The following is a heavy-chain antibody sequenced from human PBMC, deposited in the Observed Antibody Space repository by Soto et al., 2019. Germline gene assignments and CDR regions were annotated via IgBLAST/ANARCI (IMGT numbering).Heavy chain of an antibody. V-gene: IGHV1-8*01. CDR3: ARRAETNGWNGFGADKYYFDF. Sequence: QVQLVQSGAEVRKPGASVKVSCEASGYTFTSYDIYWVRQATGQGLEWMGWMNPNTGNSGYAQKFQGRVTMTSDTSRSTAHMELSSLRSEDTAVYYCARRAETNGWNGFGADKYYFDFWGQGNLVTVSS. D-gene: IGHD1-1*01. J-gene: IGHJ4*02. CDR1: GYTFTSYD. CDR2: MNPNTGNS.